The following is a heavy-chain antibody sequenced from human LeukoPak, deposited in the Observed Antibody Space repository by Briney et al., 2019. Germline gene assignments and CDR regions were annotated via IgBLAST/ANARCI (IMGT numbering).Heavy chain of an antibody. CDR3: ARGFRLSAIEDWYDP. J-gene: IGHJ5*02. CDR1: GYTFSSSD. Sequence: GASVKVSCKASGYTFSSSDINWVRQATGQGLEWMGWITPNSGGTKYAQKFQGRVTMTRDTSISTVYMELSGLRSDDTAVYYCARGFRLSAIEDWYDPWGQGTLVTVSS. CDR2: ITPNSGGT. V-gene: IGHV1-2*02. D-gene: IGHD2-2*02.